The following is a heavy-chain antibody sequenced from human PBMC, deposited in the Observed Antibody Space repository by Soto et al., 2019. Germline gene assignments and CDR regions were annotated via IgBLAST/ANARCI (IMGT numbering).Heavy chain of an antibody. Sequence: QVQLRESGPGLVKPSETLSLTCTVSGGSINNYYWSWIRQPPGKGLEWIGYIYYSGSTNYNSSLKSQVTKSVDTSKNQFSLKLSSVTAADTAVYYCARVVTRGGDNNRTPYYGMDVWGQGTTVTVS. CDR2: IYYSGST. D-gene: IGHD2-21*01. J-gene: IGHJ6*02. CDR1: GGSINNYY. CDR3: ARVVTRGGDNNRTPYYGMDV. V-gene: IGHV4-59*01.